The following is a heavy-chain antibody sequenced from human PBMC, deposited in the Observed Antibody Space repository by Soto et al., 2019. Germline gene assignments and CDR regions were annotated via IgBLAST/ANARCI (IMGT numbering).Heavy chain of an antibody. V-gene: IGHV3-33*01. J-gene: IGHJ4*02. CDR1: GFGFRSYG. Sequence: QVQLVESGRGVVQPGRSLRLSCAASGFGFRSYGMHWVRQAPGKGLEWVAIIWYDGSNKYYPDSVKGRFTISRDNSKNTVALHMNSLRVEDTAVYYCARDPGDYYFDYWGQGALVTVSS. CDR2: IWYDGSNK. D-gene: IGHD4-17*01. CDR3: ARDPGDYYFDY.